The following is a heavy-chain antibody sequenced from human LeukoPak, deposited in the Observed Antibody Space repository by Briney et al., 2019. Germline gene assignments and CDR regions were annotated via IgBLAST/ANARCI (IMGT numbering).Heavy chain of an antibody. Sequence: PGGSLRLSCAASGFTFSNYWIHWVRQAPGKGLVWVSRINGDGSSTSYADSVKGRFTISRDNAKNTLYLQMNSLRAEDTAVYYCARGYSLDNWGQGTLVTVSS. CDR3: ARGYSLDN. CDR2: INGDGSST. D-gene: IGHD2-15*01. V-gene: IGHV3-74*01. J-gene: IGHJ4*02. CDR1: GFTFSNYW.